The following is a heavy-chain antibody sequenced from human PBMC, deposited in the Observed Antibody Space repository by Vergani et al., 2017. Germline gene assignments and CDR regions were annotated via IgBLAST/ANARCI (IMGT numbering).Heavy chain of an antibody. J-gene: IGHJ4*01. D-gene: IGHD5-18*01. CDR2: ISGSGDRT. CDR1: GFTFTSYA. CDR3: AKDPATSMGF. Sequence: EVQLLESGGGLGQPGGSLKLSCAASGFTFTSYAMSWVRQAPGKGLEWVSTISGSGDRTYYADSVKGRFAISRDNSKNTVYLQMNSLRVEDTAVYYCAKDPATSMGFGDQGILVTV. V-gene: IGHV3-23*01.